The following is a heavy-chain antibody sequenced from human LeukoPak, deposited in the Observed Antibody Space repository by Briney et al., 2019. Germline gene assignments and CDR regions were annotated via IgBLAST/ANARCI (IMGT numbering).Heavy chain of an antibody. J-gene: IGHJ4*02. CDR2: MRYDGRFI. V-gene: IGHV3-30*02. CDR1: GFTFSSFA. D-gene: IGHD2-2*01. CDR3: ARQVPAAYIDY. Sequence: GGSLRLSCAASGFTFSSFAMHWVRQAPGKGLEWLAFMRYDGRFIYYADSVKGRFTISRDNAKNSLYLQMNSLRAEDTAVYYCARQVPAAYIDYWGQGTLVTVSS.